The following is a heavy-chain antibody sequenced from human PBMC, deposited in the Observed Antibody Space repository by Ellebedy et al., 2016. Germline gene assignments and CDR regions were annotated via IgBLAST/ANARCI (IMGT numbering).Heavy chain of an antibody. CDR3: TRGKPGVVGAADY. V-gene: IGHV4-59*01. J-gene: IGHJ4*02. CDR1: GGSISGFY. D-gene: IGHD1-26*01. CDR2: VHYTGNT. Sequence: GSLRLSCTVSGGSISGFYWSWIRQAPGNGLEWIGYVHYTGNTNYDPSLRSRVAITVDTSKNQLSLKLNSVTVADTAMYYCTRGKPGVVGAADYWGQGTLVTVSS.